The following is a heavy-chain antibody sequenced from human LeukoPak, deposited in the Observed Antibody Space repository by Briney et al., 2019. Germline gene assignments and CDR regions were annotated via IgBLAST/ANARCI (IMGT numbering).Heavy chain of an antibody. CDR3: SRDWGRIWFRELGNWFDP. Sequence: KPSETLSLTCAVYGGSFSGYYWSWIRQPPGKGLEWIGEINHSGSTNYNPSLKSRVTISVDTSKNQISLKLSSVTAADTAVYYCSRDWGRIWFRELGNWFDPWGQGTLVTVSS. CDR2: INHSGST. CDR1: GGSFSGYY. J-gene: IGHJ5*02. V-gene: IGHV4-34*01. D-gene: IGHD3-10*01.